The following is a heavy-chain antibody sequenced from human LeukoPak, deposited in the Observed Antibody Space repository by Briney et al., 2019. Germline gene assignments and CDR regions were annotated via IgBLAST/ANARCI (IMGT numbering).Heavy chain of an antibody. CDR2: MNPSSGNT. CDR1: GYTFSNYD. CDR3: TRAWSGGSDAFDI. Sequence: ASVKVSCKASGYTFSNYDIIWGRRATGQGLEWMGWMNPSSGNTGYAQKFQGRVTMTWSTSMTTAYMELSSLRSEDTAMYYCTRAWSGGSDAFDIWGQGTMVTVSS. D-gene: IGHD3-3*01. V-gene: IGHV1-8*01. J-gene: IGHJ3*02.